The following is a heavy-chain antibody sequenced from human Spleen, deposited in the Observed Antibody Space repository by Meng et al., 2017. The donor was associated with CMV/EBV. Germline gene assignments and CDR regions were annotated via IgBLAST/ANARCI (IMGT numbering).Heavy chain of an antibody. CDR1: GFTFSSYW. CDR2: ISSSSSFI. Sequence: GESLKISCAASGFTFSSYWMSWVRQAPGKGLEWVSSISSSSSFISYVDSVKGRFTISRDNAENSLYLHMNGLRAEDTAVYFCARESSGSFVLDVWGQGTTVTVSS. D-gene: IGHD3-22*01. J-gene: IGHJ6*02. CDR3: ARESSGSFVLDV. V-gene: IGHV3-21*01.